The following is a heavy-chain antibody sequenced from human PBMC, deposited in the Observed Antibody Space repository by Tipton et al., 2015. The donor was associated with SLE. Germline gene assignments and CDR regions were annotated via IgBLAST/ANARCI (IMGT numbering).Heavy chain of an antibody. V-gene: IGHV4-59*01. CDR3: ARRVGGNWNYGYYYGMDV. CDR1: GGSISSYY. D-gene: IGHD1-7*01. J-gene: IGHJ6*02. Sequence: GLVKPSETLSLTCTVSGGSISSYYWSWIRQPPGKGLEWIGYIYYSGSTNYNPSLKSRVTISVDTSKNQFSLKLSSVTAADTAVYYCARRVGGNWNYGYYYGMDVWGQGTTVTVSS. CDR2: IYYSGST.